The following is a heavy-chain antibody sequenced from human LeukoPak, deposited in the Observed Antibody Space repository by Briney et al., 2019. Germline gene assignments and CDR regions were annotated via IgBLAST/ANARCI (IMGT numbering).Heavy chain of an antibody. Sequence: SETLSLTCTVSGGSISSYYWSWIRQPPGKGLEWIGYIYYSGSTNYNPSLKSRVTISVDTSKNQFSLKLSSVTAADTAVYYCARHDYGSGSYTYFDLWGRGTLVTVSS. J-gene: IGHJ2*01. CDR3: ARHDYGSGSYTYFDL. CDR2: IYYSGST. D-gene: IGHD3-10*01. CDR1: GGSISSYY. V-gene: IGHV4-59*08.